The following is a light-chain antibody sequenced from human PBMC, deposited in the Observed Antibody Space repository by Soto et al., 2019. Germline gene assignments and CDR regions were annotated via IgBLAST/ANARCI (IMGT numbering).Light chain of an antibody. Sequence: DIQMTQSPSTLSAPVGDRVTITCRASQSISSWLAWYQQKPGKAPKLLIYDASSLESGVPSRFSGGGSGTEFTLTISSLQPDDFATYYCQQYNSYPWTFGQGTKVEIK. CDR1: QSISSW. J-gene: IGKJ1*01. CDR3: QQYNSYPWT. CDR2: DAS. V-gene: IGKV1-5*01.